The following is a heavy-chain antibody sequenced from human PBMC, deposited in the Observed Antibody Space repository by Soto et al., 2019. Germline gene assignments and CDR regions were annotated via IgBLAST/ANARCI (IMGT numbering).Heavy chain of an antibody. D-gene: IGHD4-17*01. J-gene: IGHJ2*01. CDR2: IYHRGST. CDR3: ASSPYPPVSTVTTPADYWYFDL. Sequence: QLQLQESGSGLVKPSQTLSLTCAVSGGSISSGGYSWSWLRQPQGKGLEWIGYIYHRGSTYYNPSIKRRVTLAVDRSKNQCSLKLISGTAADTAVYYCASSPYPPVSTVTTPADYWYFDLWCRGTLVTVSS. V-gene: IGHV4-30-2*01. CDR1: GGSISSGGYS.